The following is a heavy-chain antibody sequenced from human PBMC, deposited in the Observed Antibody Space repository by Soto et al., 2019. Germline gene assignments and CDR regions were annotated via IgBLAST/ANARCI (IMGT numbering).Heavy chain of an antibody. Sequence: GASVKVSFKASGGPFSNYAISLVRQAPGQGLEWMGGIIPIFNTANYSQKFHGRVTITAYKSTSTAYMELSSLRSEDTAVYYCARGLVVPAGIRYYYYGMDVWGQGTTVTVSS. J-gene: IGHJ6*01. D-gene: IGHD2-2*01. V-gene: IGHV1-69*06. CDR1: GGPFSNYA. CDR2: IIPIFNTA. CDR3: ARGLVVPAGIRYYYYGMDV.